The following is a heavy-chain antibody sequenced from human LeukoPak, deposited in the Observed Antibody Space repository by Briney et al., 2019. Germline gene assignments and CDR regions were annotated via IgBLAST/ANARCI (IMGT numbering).Heavy chain of an antibody. CDR2: IYHSGST. J-gene: IGHJ2*01. D-gene: IGHD6-19*01. CDR3: ARRVAVAGDLFDL. CDR1: GGSISSGGYY. Sequence: SETLSLTCTVSGGSISSGGYYWSWIRQPPGKGLEWIGYIYHSGSTYYNPSLKSRVTISVGTSKNQFSLKLSSVTAADTAVYYCARRVAVAGDLFDLWGRGTLVTVSS. V-gene: IGHV4-30-2*02.